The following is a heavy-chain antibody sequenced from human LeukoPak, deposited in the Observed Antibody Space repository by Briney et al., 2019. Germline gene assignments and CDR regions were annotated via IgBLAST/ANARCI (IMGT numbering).Heavy chain of an antibody. CDR1: GLYVGRYW. Sequence: GGSLRLSCAASGLYVGRYWMSWVRQAPGKGLEWVSAISGSGGSTYYADSVKGRFTISRDNSKNTLYLQMNSLRAEDTAVYYCAKDRYSSSSLIDYWGQGTLVTVSS. CDR2: ISGSGGST. V-gene: IGHV3-23*01. CDR3: AKDRYSSSSLIDY. D-gene: IGHD6-6*01. J-gene: IGHJ4*02.